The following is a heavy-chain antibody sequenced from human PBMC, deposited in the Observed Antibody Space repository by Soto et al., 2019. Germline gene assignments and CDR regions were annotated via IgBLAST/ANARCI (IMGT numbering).Heavy chain of an antibody. D-gene: IGHD6-19*01. V-gene: IGHV1-2*02. CDR1: GHTFTGYY. CDR2: INPNSGGT. CDR3: ARAHQQQWLVRDWFDP. J-gene: IGHJ5*02. Sequence: ASVKVSCKASGHTFTGYYMHWVRQAPGQGLEWMGWINPNSGGTNYAQKFQGRVTMTRDTSISTAYMELSRLRSDDTAVYYCARAHQQQWLVRDWFDPWGQGTLVTVSS.